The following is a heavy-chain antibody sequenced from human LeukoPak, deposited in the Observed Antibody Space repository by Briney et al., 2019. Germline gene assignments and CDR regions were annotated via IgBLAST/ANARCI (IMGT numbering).Heavy chain of an antibody. J-gene: IGHJ4*02. CDR3: ARPERYCSSTSCLMAYFDY. CDR2: IIPIFGTA. Sequence: GASVKVSCKASGGTFSSYAISWVRQAPGQGLEWMGGIIPIFGTANYAQKLQGRVTITADESTSTAYMELSSLRSEDTAVYYCARPERYCSSTSCLMAYFDYWGQGTLVTVSS. V-gene: IGHV1-69*13. CDR1: GGTFSSYA. D-gene: IGHD2-2*01.